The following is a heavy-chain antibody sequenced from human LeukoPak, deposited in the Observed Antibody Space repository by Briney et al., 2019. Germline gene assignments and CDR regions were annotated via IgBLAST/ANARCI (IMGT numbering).Heavy chain of an antibody. CDR2: INAGNGNT. Sequence: ASVKVSCKASGYTFTSYVMHWVRQAPGQRLEWMGWINAGNGNTKYSQKFQGRVTITRDTSASTAYMELSSLRSEDTAVYYCAREGGDSSGYYFDYWGQGTLVTVSS. D-gene: IGHD3-22*01. J-gene: IGHJ4*02. CDR1: GYTFTSYV. V-gene: IGHV1-3*01. CDR3: AREGGDSSGYYFDY.